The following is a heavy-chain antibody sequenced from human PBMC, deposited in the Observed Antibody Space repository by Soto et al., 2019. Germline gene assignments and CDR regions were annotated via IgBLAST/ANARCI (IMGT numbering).Heavy chain of an antibody. Sequence: EVRLVESGGGLVQPGGSLRLSCAASGITISNYPMSWVRQAPGKGLDWVSGISGSGDTTYYADSAKGRFTISKDISKNSLFLQLDSLRVEDSVLYFCVKDDGGYPSTAPHWGQGTLVTVSP. CDR3: VKDDGGYPSTAPH. CDR2: ISGSGDTT. V-gene: IGHV3-23*04. J-gene: IGHJ4*02. D-gene: IGHD4-17*01. CDR1: GITISNYP.